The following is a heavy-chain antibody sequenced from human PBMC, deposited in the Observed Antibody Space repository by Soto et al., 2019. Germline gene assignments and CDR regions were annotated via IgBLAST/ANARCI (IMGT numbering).Heavy chain of an antibody. J-gene: IGHJ4*02. CDR3: ARVYYYGSGWFDY. CDR2: ISSGASTI. Sequence: PGGSLRLSCAASGFTFSRYEMHWVRQAPGKGLDWVSYISSGASTIYYADSVKGRFTISRDNTENSLYLQMNSLRAEDTAVYYCARVYYYGSGWFDYWGQGTLVTVSS. D-gene: IGHD3-10*01. V-gene: IGHV3-48*03. CDR1: GFTFSRYE.